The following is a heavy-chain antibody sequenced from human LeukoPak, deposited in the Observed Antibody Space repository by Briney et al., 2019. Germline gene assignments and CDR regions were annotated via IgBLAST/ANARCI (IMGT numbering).Heavy chain of an antibody. D-gene: IGHD4-11*01. CDR3: ARQVYRYFDY. J-gene: IGHJ4*02. V-gene: IGHV5-51*01. CDR1: GYSFTNYW. Sequence: GESLKISCKGSGYSFTNYWIAWVRQMPGKSLEWMGIIYPGDSDTRYSPSFQGQVTISADKSISTAYLQWSSLKASDTAMYYCARQVYRYFDYWGQATLVTVSS. CDR2: IYPGDSDT.